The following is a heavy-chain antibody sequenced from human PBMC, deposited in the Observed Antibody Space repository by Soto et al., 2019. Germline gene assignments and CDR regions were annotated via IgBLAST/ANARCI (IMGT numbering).Heavy chain of an antibody. J-gene: IGHJ4*02. V-gene: IGHV3-23*01. D-gene: IGHD3-22*01. Sequence: GGSLRLSCAASEFTFSNYAMSWVRQAPGKGLEWVSAISYGGGTTYYADSVKRRFTISRDNSKNTLYLQMNSLRAEDTAVYYCAKNPGYYYDSTGYHFDYWGQGTLVTVSS. CDR2: ISYGGGTT. CDR1: EFTFSNYA. CDR3: AKNPGYYYDSTGYHFDY.